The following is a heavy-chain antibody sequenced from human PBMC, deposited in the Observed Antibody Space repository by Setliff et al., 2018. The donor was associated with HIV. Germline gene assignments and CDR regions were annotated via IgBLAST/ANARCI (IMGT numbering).Heavy chain of an antibody. V-gene: IGHV4-38-2*02. J-gene: IGHJ3*02. CDR3: ARRTIWGDAFDI. CDR1: GYSISSGFY. D-gene: IGHD3-16*01. Sequence: SETLSLTCNVSGYSISSGFYWGWIRQPPGKGLEWIGNIFHSGNTDQNPSLKSRVTMSVETSENQFSLRLNSVTAADTAVYYCARRTIWGDAFDIWGRGAMVTVSS. CDR2: IFHSGNT.